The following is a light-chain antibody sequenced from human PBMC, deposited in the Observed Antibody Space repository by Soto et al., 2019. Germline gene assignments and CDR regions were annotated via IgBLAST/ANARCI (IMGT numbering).Light chain of an antibody. CDR3: AAWDDSLSGPVYV. V-gene: IGLV1-47*02. Sequence: QAVVTQPPSASGTPGQRVTISCSGSSSNIGSNYVYWYQQLPGTAPKLLIYSNNQRPSGVPDRFSGSKSGTSASLAISGLLSEDEADYYCAAWDDSLSGPVYVFGTGTKLTVL. J-gene: IGLJ1*01. CDR1: SSNIGSNY. CDR2: SNN.